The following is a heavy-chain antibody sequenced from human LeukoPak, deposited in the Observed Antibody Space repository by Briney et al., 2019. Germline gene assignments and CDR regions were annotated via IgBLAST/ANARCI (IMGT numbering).Heavy chain of an antibody. V-gene: IGHV3-48*03. CDR2: ISSSGSTK. J-gene: IGHJ4*02. Sequence: GGSLRLSCAASGFTFSSYEINWVRQAPGKGLEWVAYISSSGSTKYYADSVKGRFTISRNNAKNSLYLQMNNLRAEDTAVYYCARHLWLSGNDYWGQGTLVTVSS. CDR3: ARHLWLSGNDY. CDR1: GFTFSSYE. D-gene: IGHD5-18*01.